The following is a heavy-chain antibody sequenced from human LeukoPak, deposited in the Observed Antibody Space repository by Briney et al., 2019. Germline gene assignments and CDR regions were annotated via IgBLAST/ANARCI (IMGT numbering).Heavy chain of an antibody. Sequence: SSETLSLTCAVSGGSISSYYWSWIRQPAGKGLEWIGRIYTSGSTNYNPSLKSRVTMSVDTSKNQFSLKLSSVTAADTAVYYCARERGRIAALYYFDYWGQGTLVTVSS. J-gene: IGHJ4*02. V-gene: IGHV4-4*07. D-gene: IGHD6-13*01. CDR3: ARERGRIAALYYFDY. CDR1: GGSISSYY. CDR2: IYTSGST.